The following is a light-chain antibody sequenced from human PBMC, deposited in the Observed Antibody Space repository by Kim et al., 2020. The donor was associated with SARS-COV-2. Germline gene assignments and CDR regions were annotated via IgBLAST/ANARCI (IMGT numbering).Light chain of an antibody. CDR3: QQYNNWPPH. J-gene: IGKJ2*01. Sequence: SASPGEKSTLSGRDRQSVTSNLAWYQQKPGQAPRLLIYGASTRATGIPARFSGGGSGTDFTLTISSLQSEDFAVYYCQQYNNWPPHFGQGTKLEI. CDR2: GAS. CDR1: QSVTSN. V-gene: IGKV3-15*01.